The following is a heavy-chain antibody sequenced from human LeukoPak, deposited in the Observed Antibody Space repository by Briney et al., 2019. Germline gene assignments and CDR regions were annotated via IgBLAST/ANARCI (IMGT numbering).Heavy chain of an antibody. J-gene: IGHJ4*02. CDR1: GGSISSYY. CDR3: ARDRSLDY. CDR2: IYYSGST. D-gene: IGHD3-16*02. Sequence: SETLSLTCTVSGGSISSYYWSWVRQPPGKGLGWIGYIYYSGSTNYNPSLKSRVTISVDTSKNQFSLKLSSVTAADTAVYYCARDRSLDYWGQGTLVTVSS. V-gene: IGHV4-59*01.